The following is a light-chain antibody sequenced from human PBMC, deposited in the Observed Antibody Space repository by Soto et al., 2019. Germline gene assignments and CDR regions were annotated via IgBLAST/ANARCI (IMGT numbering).Light chain of an antibody. CDR1: PSVLFSLDNKNY. J-gene: IGKJ1*01. CDR2: WAS. CDR3: QQYYNTPVT. Sequence: DFVMTQSPDSLAVSLGERATINCKSSPSVLFSLDNKNYLAWYQQKPGQAPKLLISWASTRESGVPDRFSGGGSGTAFTLTISSLQAEDGAVYYCQQYYNTPVTFGQGTKVEVK. V-gene: IGKV4-1*01.